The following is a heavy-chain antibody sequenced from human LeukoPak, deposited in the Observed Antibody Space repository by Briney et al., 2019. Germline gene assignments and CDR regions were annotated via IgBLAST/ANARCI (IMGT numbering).Heavy chain of an antibody. CDR3: ARGFSEDYGDYFDY. D-gene: IGHD4-17*01. J-gene: IGHJ4*02. V-gene: IGHV3-30*14. CDR2: ISYDGSNK. Sequence: PGGSLRLSCAASGFTFSSYAMHWVRQAPGKGLEWVAVISYDGSNKYYADSVKGRFTISRDNSKNTLYLQMNSLRADDTAVYYCARGFSEDYGDYFDYWGQGTLVTVSS. CDR1: GFTFSSYA.